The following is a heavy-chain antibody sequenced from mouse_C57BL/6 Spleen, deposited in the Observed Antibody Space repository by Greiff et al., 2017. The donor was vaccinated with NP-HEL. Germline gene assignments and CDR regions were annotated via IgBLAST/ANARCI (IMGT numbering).Heavy chain of an antibody. CDR1: GFTFSSYG. CDR2: ISSGGSYT. Sequence: EVKLVESGGDLVKPGGSLKLSCAASGFTFSSYGMSWVRQSPDKRLEWVATISSGGSYTYYPDSVKGRFTISRDNAKNTLYLQMSSLKSEDTAMYYCARHEACCFDYWGQGTTLTVSS. CDR3: ARHEACCFDY. J-gene: IGHJ2*01. V-gene: IGHV5-6*01.